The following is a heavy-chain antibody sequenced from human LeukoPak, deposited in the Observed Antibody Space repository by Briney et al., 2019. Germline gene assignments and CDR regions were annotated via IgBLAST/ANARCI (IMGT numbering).Heavy chain of an antibody. CDR2: ISSNGGST. CDR1: GFTFSSYL. V-gene: IGHV3-64*02. CDR3: ARGRASYYFDC. Sequence: GGSLRLSCAASGFTFSSYLMHWVRLAPGKGLEYVSAISSNGGSTFYADSVKGRFTISRDNSKNTLYLQMGSLRAEDMAVYYCARGRASYYFDCWGQGTLVTVSS. D-gene: IGHD5-24*01. J-gene: IGHJ4*02.